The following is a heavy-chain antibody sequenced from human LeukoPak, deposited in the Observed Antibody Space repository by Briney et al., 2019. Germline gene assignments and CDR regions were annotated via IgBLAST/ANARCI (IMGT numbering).Heavy chain of an antibody. CDR3: AREGPYSSGWDLDY. Sequence: ASVKVSCKASGGTFSSFAISWVRHAPGQGLEWMGGIIPIFGTANYAQKFQGRVTITADESTSTAYMELSSLRSEDTAVYYCAREGPYSSGWDLDYWGQGTLVTVSS. CDR1: GGTFSSFA. D-gene: IGHD6-19*01. V-gene: IGHV1-69*01. CDR2: IIPIFGTA. J-gene: IGHJ4*02.